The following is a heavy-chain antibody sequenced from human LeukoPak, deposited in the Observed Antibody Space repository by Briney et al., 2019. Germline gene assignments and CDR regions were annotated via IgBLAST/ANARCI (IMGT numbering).Heavy chain of an antibody. V-gene: IGHV4-59*01. CDR2: VASSGTS. CDR3: ARVVRGVVTSNWFDS. CDR1: ADSLNTYY. Sequence: SETLSLTSIVSADSLNTYYWTWIRQTPGKELKWIGFVASSGTSNYNPSLKSRVVISIDTSKNQFSLALTSVTPADTAVYYCARVVRGVVTSNWFDSWGQGTLVSVSS. D-gene: IGHD2-21*02. J-gene: IGHJ5*01.